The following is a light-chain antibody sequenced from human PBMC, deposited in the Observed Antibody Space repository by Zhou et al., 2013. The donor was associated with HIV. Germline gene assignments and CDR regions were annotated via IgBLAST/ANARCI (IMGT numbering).Light chain of an antibody. J-gene: IGKJ2*01. CDR3: LQDYDFPYT. V-gene: IGKV1-6*01. Sequence: AIQMTQSPSSLSASVGDRVTITYRASQGIRNDLAWYQQKPGKAPKLLIYAASSSQSGVPSRFSGSGSGTDFTLTISSLQPEDFATYFCLQDYDFPYTFGQGTKLDIK. CDR2: AAS. CDR1: QGIRND.